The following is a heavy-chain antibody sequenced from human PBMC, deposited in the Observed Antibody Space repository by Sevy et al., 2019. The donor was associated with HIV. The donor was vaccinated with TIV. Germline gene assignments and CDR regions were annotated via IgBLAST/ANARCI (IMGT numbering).Heavy chain of an antibody. Sequence: LRLSCAVSGGSISSGGYSWSWIRQPPGKGLEWIGYIYHSGSTYYNPSLKSRVTISVDRSKNQFSLKLSSVTAADTAVYYCARSITIFGVVKPYYFDYWGQGTLVTVSS. J-gene: IGHJ4*02. D-gene: IGHD3-3*01. CDR1: GGSISSGGYS. CDR3: ARSITIFGVVKPYYFDY. CDR2: IYHSGST. V-gene: IGHV4-30-2*01.